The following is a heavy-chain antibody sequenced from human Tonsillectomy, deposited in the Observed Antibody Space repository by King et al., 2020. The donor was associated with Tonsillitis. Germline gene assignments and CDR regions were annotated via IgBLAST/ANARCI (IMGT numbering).Heavy chain of an antibody. CDR2: INHSGST. Sequence: VQLQQWGAGLLKPSETLSLTCAVYGGSFSGYYWSWIRQPPGKGLEWIGEINHSGSTNYNPSLKSRVTISVDTSKNKFSLKLSSVTAADTAVYYCARALIAARPELGYWGQGTLVTVSS. CDR3: ARALIAARPELGY. J-gene: IGHJ4*02. D-gene: IGHD6-6*01. CDR1: GGSFSGYY. V-gene: IGHV4-34*01.